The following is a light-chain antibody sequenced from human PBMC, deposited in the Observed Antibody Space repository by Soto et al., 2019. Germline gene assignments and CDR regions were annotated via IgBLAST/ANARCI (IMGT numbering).Light chain of an antibody. Sequence: EIVLTQSPDTLSLSPGERATLSCRASEPVRNTFVAWYKQKPGQAPTLLIYGASSRAIGIPDRFSGSGSGTDFTLTISRLEPEDFALYYCQQYADTPLTFGGGTKVEIK. J-gene: IGKJ4*01. CDR2: GAS. V-gene: IGKV3-20*01. CDR3: QQYADTPLT. CDR1: EPVRNTF.